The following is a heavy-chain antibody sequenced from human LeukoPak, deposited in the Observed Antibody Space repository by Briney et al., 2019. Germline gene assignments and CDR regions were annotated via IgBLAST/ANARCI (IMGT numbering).Heavy chain of an antibody. J-gene: IGHJ5*02. D-gene: IGHD1-26*01. CDR1: GFTFSSYA. V-gene: IGHV3-30-3*01. CDR3: AKALGGSGSYRNWFDP. Sequence: PGRSLRLSCAASGFTFSSYAMHWVRQAPGKGLEWVAVISYDGSNKYYADSVKGRFTISRDNSKNTLFLQMNSLRAEDTAVYYCAKALGGSGSYRNWFDPWGQGTLVTVSS. CDR2: ISYDGSNK.